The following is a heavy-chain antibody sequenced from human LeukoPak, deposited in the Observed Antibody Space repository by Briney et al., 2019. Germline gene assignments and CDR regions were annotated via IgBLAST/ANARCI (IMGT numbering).Heavy chain of an antibody. CDR2: IKCDSGGT. J-gene: IGHJ1*01. D-gene: IGHD2-2*01. Sequence: ASVKVSCKVSRYTFTAYYMHSGRQAPGQGLEWMGWIKCDSGGTEYSRNYRGRVTMTRDTSISTAYMELTRLTSDDTAVYYCAGSNYPGGPAFLPGGQGTQVTVSS. V-gene: IGHV1-2*02. CDR3: AGSNYPGGPAFLP. CDR1: RYTFTAYY.